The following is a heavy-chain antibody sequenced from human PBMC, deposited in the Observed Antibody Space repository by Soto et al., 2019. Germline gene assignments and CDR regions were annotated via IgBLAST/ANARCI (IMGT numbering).Heavy chain of an antibody. J-gene: IGHJ4*02. CDR3: TRGPRGSSDSCDY. CDR1: GYIFSNYY. D-gene: IGHD2-2*01. V-gene: IGHV1-46*03. Sequence: QVQLVQSGAEMKKPGASVKVSCKASGYIFSNYYMHWVRQAPGQGLEWMGVINPIGGATSYEQKFQGRVTMTRDTSTNTMYMELSSLRSDDTAIYYCTRGPRGSSDSCDYWGQGTLVTVSS. CDR2: INPIGGAT.